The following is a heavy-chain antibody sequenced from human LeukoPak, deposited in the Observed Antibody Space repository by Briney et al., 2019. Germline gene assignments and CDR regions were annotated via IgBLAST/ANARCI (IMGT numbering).Heavy chain of an antibody. CDR3: ARDPFTYYYDSSGPADDAFDI. CDR1: GYTFTGYY. J-gene: IGHJ3*02. V-gene: IGHV1-69*05. Sequence: SVKVSCKASGYTFTGYYMHWVRQAPGQGLEWMGRIIPIFGTANYAQKFQGRVTITTDESTSTAYMELGSLRSEDTAVYYCARDPFTYYYDSSGPADDAFDIWGQGTMVTVSS. D-gene: IGHD3-22*01. CDR2: IIPIFGTA.